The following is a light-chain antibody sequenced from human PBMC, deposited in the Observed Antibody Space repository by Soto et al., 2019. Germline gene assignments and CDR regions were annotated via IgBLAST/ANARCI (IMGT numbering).Light chain of an antibody. V-gene: IGLV2-14*01. Sequence: QSVLTQPASVSGSPGQSITISCTGTGRDVGAYNSVSWYQQHPGKAPKLIIYDVSYRPSGVSNRFSGSKSGNTASLTISGLQAEDEADYYCSPYTSIDTPVFGTGTKVTVL. CDR2: DVS. J-gene: IGLJ1*01. CDR1: GRDVGAYNS. CDR3: SPYTSIDTPV.